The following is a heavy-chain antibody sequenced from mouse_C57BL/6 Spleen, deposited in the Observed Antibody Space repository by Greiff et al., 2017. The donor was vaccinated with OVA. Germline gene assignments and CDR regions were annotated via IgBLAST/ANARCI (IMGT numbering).Heavy chain of an antibody. J-gene: IGHJ2*01. CDR1: GFTFSDYG. CDR3: ARRELGLDY. CDR2: ISSGSSTI. Sequence: EVNLVESGGGLVKPGGSLKLSCAASGFTFSDYGMHWVRQAPEKGLEWVAYISSGSSTIYYADTVKGRFTISRDNAKNTLFLQMTSLRSEDTAMYYCARRELGLDYWGQGTTLTVSS. V-gene: IGHV5-17*01. D-gene: IGHD4-1*01.